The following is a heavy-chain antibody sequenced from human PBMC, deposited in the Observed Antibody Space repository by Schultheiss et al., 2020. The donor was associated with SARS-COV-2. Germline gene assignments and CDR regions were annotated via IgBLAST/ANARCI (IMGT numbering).Heavy chain of an antibody. Sequence: GGSLRLSCAASGFTFSSYSMNWVRQPPGKGLEWLSYISSSSSTIYYADSVKGRFTISRDNAKNSLYLQMNSLRAEDTAVYYCAKGDGHMIGDYWGQGTLVTVSS. CDR1: GFTFSSYS. CDR2: ISSSSSTI. D-gene: IGHD3-22*01. CDR3: AKGDGHMIGDY. V-gene: IGHV3-48*04. J-gene: IGHJ4*02.